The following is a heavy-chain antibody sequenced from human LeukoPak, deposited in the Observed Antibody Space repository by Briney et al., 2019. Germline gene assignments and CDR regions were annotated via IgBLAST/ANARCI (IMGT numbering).Heavy chain of an antibody. V-gene: IGHV3-9*01. D-gene: IGHD3-22*01. CDR3: ARDNYYDSNDY. CDR1: GFTFDDYA. J-gene: IGHJ4*02. CDR2: ISWNSGSI. Sequence: PGRSLRLSCAASGFTFDDYAMHWVRQAPGKGLEWVSGISWNSGSIGYADSVKGRFTISRDNAKNSLYLQLNSLRAEDTAVYYYARDNYYDSNDYWGQGTLVTVSS.